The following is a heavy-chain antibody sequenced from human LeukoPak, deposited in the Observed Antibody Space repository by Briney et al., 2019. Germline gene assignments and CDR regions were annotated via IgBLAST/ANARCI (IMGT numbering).Heavy chain of an antibody. CDR1: GFTFSSYS. V-gene: IGHV3-21*04. D-gene: IGHD4-17*01. CDR2: ISSSSSYI. J-gene: IGHJ4*02. Sequence: GGSLRLSCAASGFTFSSYSMNWVRQAPGKGLEWVSSISSSSSYIYYADSVKGRFTISRDNAKNSLYLQMNSLGAEDAAVYYCARGGRTLIDYGDYVWGQGTLVPVSS. CDR3: ARGGRTLIDYGDYV.